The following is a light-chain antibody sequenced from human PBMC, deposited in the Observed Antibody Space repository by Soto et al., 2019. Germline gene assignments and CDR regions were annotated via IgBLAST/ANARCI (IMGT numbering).Light chain of an antibody. J-gene: IGKJ2*01. V-gene: IGKV1-39*01. CDR3: QQSYSTWYT. CDR2: AAS. Sequence: DIQMTQSPSSLSASVGDRVTITCRASQSISSYLNWYQQKPGKAPELLIYAASSLQSGVPSRFSGSGSGTDFTLTISSLQPEDFATYYCQQSYSTWYTFGQGTKLEIK. CDR1: QSISSY.